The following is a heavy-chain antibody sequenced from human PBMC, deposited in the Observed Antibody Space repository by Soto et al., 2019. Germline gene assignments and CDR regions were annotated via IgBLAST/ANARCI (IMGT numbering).Heavy chain of an antibody. J-gene: IGHJ4*02. CDR2: IYDSGST. CDR1: GGSISSYY. D-gene: IGHD1-20*01. Sequence: SETLSLTCTVSGGSISSYYWSWIRQPPGKGLEWIGYIYDSGSTYYNPSLKSRVTISEDTSKNQYSLKVNSVTAADTAVYYCARLRQITGTMDYFDYWGQGTLVTVSS. V-gene: IGHV4-59*01. CDR3: ARLRQITGTMDYFDY.